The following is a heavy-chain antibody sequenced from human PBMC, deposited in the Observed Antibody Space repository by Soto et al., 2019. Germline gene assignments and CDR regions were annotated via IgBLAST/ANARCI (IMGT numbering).Heavy chain of an antibody. D-gene: IGHD3-22*01. CDR2: ISSSISAI. Sequence: GGSLRLSCAASGFTFSSYSMNWVRQAPGKGLEWVSYISSSISAIYYADSVKGRFTISRDNAKNSLYLQMNSLRDEDTAVYYCARGRRRNVADSSGPNWFDPWGQGTFVTVSS. CDR1: GFTFSSYS. V-gene: IGHV3-48*02. J-gene: IGHJ5*02. CDR3: ARGRRRNVADSSGPNWFDP.